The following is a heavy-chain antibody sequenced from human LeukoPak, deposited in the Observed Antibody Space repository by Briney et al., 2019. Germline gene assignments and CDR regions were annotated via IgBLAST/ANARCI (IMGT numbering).Heavy chain of an antibody. CDR2: ISSDGNNQ. Sequence: GGSLRLSCAASGFTFTNYILHWVRQAPGRGLEWVAVISSDGNNQYYADSVKGRFTISRDNAKNSLYLQMNSLRVEDTAVYYCARLGLEVGGPNWFDPWGQGTLVTVSS. CDR1: GFTFTNYI. D-gene: IGHD1-1*01. J-gene: IGHJ5*02. CDR3: ARLGLEVGGPNWFDP. V-gene: IGHV3-30*04.